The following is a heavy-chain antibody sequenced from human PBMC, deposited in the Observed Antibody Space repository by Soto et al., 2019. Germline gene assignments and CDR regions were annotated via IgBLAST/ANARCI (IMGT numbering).Heavy chain of an antibody. CDR1: GFTFSSYS. D-gene: IGHD3-10*01. Sequence: GGSLRLSCAASGFTFSSYSMSWVRQAPGKGLEWVSGFRTGGDDGTTYYADSVKGRYTISRDNSKNTLFLQMNSLRAEDTAIYYCAKKVNSGPGSQYFDYWGQGTLVTVSS. CDR2: FRTGGDDGTT. J-gene: IGHJ4*02. V-gene: IGHV3-23*01. CDR3: AKKVNSGPGSQYFDY.